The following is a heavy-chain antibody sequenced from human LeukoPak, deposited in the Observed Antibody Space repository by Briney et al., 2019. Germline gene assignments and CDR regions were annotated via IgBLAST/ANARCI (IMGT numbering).Heavy chain of an antibody. J-gene: IGHJ5*02. CDR1: GGSFSGYY. CDR3: ARKRPYGSGKGWFDP. D-gene: IGHD3-10*01. CDR2: INHSGST. V-gene: IGHV4-34*01. Sequence: SETLSLTCAVYGGSFSGYYWSWIRQPPGKGLDWIGEINHSGSTNYNPSLKSRVTISVDTSKNQFSLKLSSVTAADTAVYYCARKRPYGSGKGWFDPWGQGTLVTVSS.